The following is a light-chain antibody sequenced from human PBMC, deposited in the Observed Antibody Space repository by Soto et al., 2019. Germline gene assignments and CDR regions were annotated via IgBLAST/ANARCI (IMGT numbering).Light chain of an antibody. V-gene: IGKV1-5*01. CDR1: QSISSW. J-gene: IGKJ2*01. CDR2: DAS. CDR3: QQYNSYVYT. Sequence: DIQMTQSPSTLSASVGDRVTITCRASQSISSWLAWYQQKPGKAPKLLIYDASSLESGVPSRFSGSGSGTEFTLTISSLQPDDFATYYCQQYNSYVYTFCQGNKLEIK.